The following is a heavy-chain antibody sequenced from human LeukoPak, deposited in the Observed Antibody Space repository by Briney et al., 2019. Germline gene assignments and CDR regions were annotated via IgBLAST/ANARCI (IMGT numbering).Heavy chain of an antibody. CDR1: GGSISSSSYY. Sequence: SETLSLTCTVSGGSISSSSYYWGWIRQPPGKGLEWIGSIYYSGSTYYNPSLKSRVTISVDTSKNQFSLKLSSVTAADTAVYYCASRRDGSGSYRFDYWGQGTLVTVSS. D-gene: IGHD3-10*01. J-gene: IGHJ4*02. CDR3: ASRRDGSGSYRFDY. V-gene: IGHV4-39*07. CDR2: IYYSGST.